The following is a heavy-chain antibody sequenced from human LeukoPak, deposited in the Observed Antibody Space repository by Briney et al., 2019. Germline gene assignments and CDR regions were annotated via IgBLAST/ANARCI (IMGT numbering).Heavy chain of an antibody. V-gene: IGHV4-31*03. Sequence: NPSETLSLTCTVSGGSISSGGYYWSWIRQHPGKGLEWIGYIYYSGSTYYNPSLKSRVSISVDTSKNQFSLRLSSVTAADTAVYYCARHLSSGWSDYWGQGTLVTVSS. D-gene: IGHD6-19*01. CDR2: IYYSGST. CDR1: GGSISSGGYY. CDR3: ARHLSSGWSDY. J-gene: IGHJ4*02.